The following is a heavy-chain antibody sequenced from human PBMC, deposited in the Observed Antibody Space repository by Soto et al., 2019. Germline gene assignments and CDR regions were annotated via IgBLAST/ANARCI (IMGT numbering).Heavy chain of an antibody. J-gene: IGHJ6*02. CDR2: ISYDERNK. D-gene: IGHD6-19*01. Sequence: GGALRVAGAASGFTFSSYGMHRVRQAPGKGLEWVAVISYDERNKYYADSVKGRFTISRDNSKNTLYLQMSSLRPEDTAVYYCVKDGSSGWPYYYGMDVRGQGTTVTVSS. CDR1: GFTFSSYG. CDR3: VKDGSSGWPYYYGMDV. V-gene: IGHV3-30*18.